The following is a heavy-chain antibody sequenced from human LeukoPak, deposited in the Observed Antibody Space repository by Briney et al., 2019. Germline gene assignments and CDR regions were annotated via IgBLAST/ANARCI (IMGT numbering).Heavy chain of an antibody. D-gene: IGHD3-10*01. CDR2: VSYDAVIA. J-gene: IGHJ6*02. Sequence: GSLRLSCAASGFTFSSYPLHWVRQAPGQGLEWVAVVSYDAVIAYYANSVKGRFTISRDNSRNTLYLQMSSLTPEDTAVYYCARDQGEDDFHYYNAMDVWGQGTTVIVSS. CDR1: GFTFSSYP. V-gene: IGHV3-30*14. CDR3: ARDQGEDDFHYYNAMDV.